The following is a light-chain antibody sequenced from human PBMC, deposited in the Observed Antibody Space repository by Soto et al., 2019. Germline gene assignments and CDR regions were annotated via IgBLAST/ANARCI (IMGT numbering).Light chain of an antibody. CDR2: NNN. Sequence: QSVLTQPPSASGTPGQRVTISCSGSSSNIGSNTVNWYQHLPGTAPKLLIYNNNQRPSGVPDRFSGSKSGTSASLAISGLQSEDEDDYYCAAWDDSLNGYVFGTGTQLTVL. V-gene: IGLV1-44*01. J-gene: IGLJ1*01. CDR3: AAWDDSLNGYV. CDR1: SSNIGSNT.